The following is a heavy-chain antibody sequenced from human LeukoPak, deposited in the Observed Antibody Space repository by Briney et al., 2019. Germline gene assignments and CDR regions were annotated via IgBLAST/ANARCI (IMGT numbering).Heavy chain of an antibody. CDR1: GFTFSSYS. Sequence: GGSLRLSCAASGFTFSSYSMTWVRQAPGKGLEWVSSISGSGDNMDYADSVKGRFTISRDNSENTLYLQMNSLRGEDTAVYYCARDGYSGSYYRLYYFFMDVWGKGTTVTVSS. CDR3: ARDGYSGSYYRLYYFFMDV. D-gene: IGHD1-26*01. J-gene: IGHJ6*03. CDR2: ISGSGDNM. V-gene: IGHV3-23*01.